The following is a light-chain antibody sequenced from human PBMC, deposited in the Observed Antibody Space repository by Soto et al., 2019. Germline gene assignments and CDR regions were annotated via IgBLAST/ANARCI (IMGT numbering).Light chain of an antibody. J-gene: IGKJ1*01. Sequence: EIVLTQSPGTLSLSPGERATLSCRASQSFSSNYLAWYQQKPGQGPRLLIFGASSRATGIPDRFSGSGSGTDFILAISSLEHEDLEVYYCRHYCSTPPCTVGQGTKVEIK. CDR3: RHYCSTPPCT. CDR2: GAS. V-gene: IGKV3-20*01. CDR1: QSFSSNY.